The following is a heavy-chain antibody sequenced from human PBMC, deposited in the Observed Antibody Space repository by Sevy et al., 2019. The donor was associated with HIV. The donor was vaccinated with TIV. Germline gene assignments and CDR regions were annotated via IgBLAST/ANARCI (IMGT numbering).Heavy chain of an antibody. V-gene: IGHV3-23*01. Sequence: GGSLRLSCAASGFTFSSYAMSWVRQAPGKGLEWVSAISGSGGSTYYAYSVKGRFTISRDNSKNTLYLQMNSLRAEDTVVYYCAKVDGGDYDFWSGYYYFDYWGQGTLVTVSS. J-gene: IGHJ4*02. CDR1: GFTFSSYA. CDR3: AKVDGGDYDFWSGYYYFDY. CDR2: ISGSGGST. D-gene: IGHD3-3*01.